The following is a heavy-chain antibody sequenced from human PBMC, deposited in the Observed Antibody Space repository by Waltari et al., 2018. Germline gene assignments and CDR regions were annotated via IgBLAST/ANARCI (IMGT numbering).Heavy chain of an antibody. J-gene: IGHJ4*02. CDR3: ASLIGDREDY. CDR1: GFHFRSYW. CDR2: IKEDGGEK. V-gene: IGHV3-7*03. Sequence: EVQLVESGGGLVQPGGSLRLSCEVSGFHFRSYWMSWVRQAPGKGLEWVANIKEDGGEKYYVDSVKGRFTISRDNAKNSLYLQMNSLRAEDTAVYYCASLIGDREDYWGQGTLVTVSS. D-gene: IGHD3-16*01.